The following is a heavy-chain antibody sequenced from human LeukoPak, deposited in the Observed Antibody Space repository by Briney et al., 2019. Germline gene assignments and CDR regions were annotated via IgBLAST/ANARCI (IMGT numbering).Heavy chain of an antibody. CDR1: GGSISSYY. V-gene: IGHV4-4*07. D-gene: IGHD3-3*01. Sequence: PSETLSLTCTVSGGSISSYYWSWIRQPAGKGLEWIGRIYTSGSTNYNPSLKSRVTMSVDTSKNQFSLKLSSVTAADTAVYYCARDVMTIFGVAYYYYGMDVWGQGTTVTVSS. CDR2: IYTSGST. J-gene: IGHJ6*02. CDR3: ARDVMTIFGVAYYYYGMDV.